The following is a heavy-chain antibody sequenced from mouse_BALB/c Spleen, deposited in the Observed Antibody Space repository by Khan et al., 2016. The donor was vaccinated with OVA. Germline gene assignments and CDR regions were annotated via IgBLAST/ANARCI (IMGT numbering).Heavy chain of an antibody. CDR3: ARGNYYGYYFDY. D-gene: IGHD1-1*01. CDR1: GYSITSGYA. Sequence: QLEESGPGLVKPSQSLSLTCTVTGYSITSGYAWNWIRQFPGNKLEWMGYISYSGVTSYTPSLKSRITISRDTSKNQFFLQLNSVTTEDTATVYCARGNYYGYYFDYWGQGTTLTVSS. J-gene: IGHJ2*01. CDR2: ISYSGVT. V-gene: IGHV3-2*02.